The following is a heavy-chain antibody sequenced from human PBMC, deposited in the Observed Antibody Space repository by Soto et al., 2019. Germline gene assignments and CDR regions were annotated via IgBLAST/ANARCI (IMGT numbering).Heavy chain of an antibody. V-gene: IGHV1-18*01. D-gene: IGHD2-15*01. CDR3: AREDRGCSGGSCYYFDY. Sequence: ASVKVSCKASGYTFTSYGISWVRQAPGQGLEWMGWISAYNGNTNYAQKLQGRVTMTTDTSTSTAYMELRSLRSDDTAVYYCAREDRGCSGGSCYYFDYWGQGTLVTVSS. CDR1: GYTFTSYG. CDR2: ISAYNGNT. J-gene: IGHJ4*02.